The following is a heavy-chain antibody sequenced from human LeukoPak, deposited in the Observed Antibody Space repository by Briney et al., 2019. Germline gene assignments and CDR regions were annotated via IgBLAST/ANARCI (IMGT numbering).Heavy chain of an antibody. CDR3: ARAPGAALD. V-gene: IGHV4-34*01. CDR1: GGSFSTYY. J-gene: IGHJ4*02. D-gene: IGHD2-15*01. CDR2: INHSGST. Sequence: PSETLSLTCAVYGGSFSTYYWTWIRQPPGKGLEWIGEINHSGSTDYNLSLNSRVTVSLDTSKNQFSLKLSSVTAADTAVYYCARAPGAALDWGQGTLVTVSS.